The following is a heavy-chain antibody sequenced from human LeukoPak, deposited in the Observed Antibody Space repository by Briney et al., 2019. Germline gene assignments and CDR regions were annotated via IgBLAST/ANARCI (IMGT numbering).Heavy chain of an antibody. CDR1: GFTFSSYS. CDR3: ARDRSSGYYGSFDY. J-gene: IGHJ4*02. D-gene: IGHD3-10*01. Sequence: GGSLRLSCAASGFTFSSYSMNWVRQAPGKGLEWVSYISSSSSTIYYADSVKGRFTISRDNAKNALYLQMSSLSAEDTAVYYCARDRSSGYYGSFDYWGQGTLVTVSS. CDR2: ISSSSSTI. V-gene: IGHV3-48*04.